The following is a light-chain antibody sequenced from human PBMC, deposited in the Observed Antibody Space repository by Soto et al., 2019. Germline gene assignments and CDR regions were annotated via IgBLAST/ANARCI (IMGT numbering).Light chain of an antibody. V-gene: IGKV2-28*01. CDR2: LGS. J-gene: IGKJ4*01. CDR3: MQSLQTHFT. Sequence: DIVMTQSPLSLPVTPGEPASISCRSSQSLLHTNAYNYLDWYLQKPGQSPQLLIYLGSNRASGVPARFSGSGSGTDFTLKISRVEAEDVGVYYCMQSLQTHFTFRGGTKVDIK. CDR1: QSLLHTNAYNY.